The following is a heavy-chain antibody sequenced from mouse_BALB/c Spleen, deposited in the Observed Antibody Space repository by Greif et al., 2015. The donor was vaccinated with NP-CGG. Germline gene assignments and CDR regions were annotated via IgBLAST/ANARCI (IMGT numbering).Heavy chain of an antibody. CDR1: GYTFTNHH. J-gene: IGHJ3*02. CDR3: ARKGTRERVGL. V-gene: IGHV1S45*01. Sequence: VQLQQSGAELVRPGASVKISCKAFGYTFTNHHINWVKQRPGQGLDWIGYINPYNDYTSYNQKFKGKATLTVDKSSSPGFYGVKRLAIGDFSVYYRARKGTRERVGLWGQGTLVT. CDR2: INPYNDYT. D-gene: IGHD3-1*01.